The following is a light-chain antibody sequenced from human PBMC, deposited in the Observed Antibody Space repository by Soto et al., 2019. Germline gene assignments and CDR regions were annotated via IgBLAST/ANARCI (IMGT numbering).Light chain of an antibody. CDR3: QQYHSYPLT. J-gene: IGKJ5*01. V-gene: IGKV1-5*03. CDR1: QSISAW. CDR2: KAS. Sequence: DIQMTQSPSTLSASVGERVTITCRASQSISAWLAWYQQKPGKAPKLLIYKASNVESGVPSRFSGSGSGTEFTLTISSRQPDDFATYYCQQYHSYPLTVGQGTRLEIK.